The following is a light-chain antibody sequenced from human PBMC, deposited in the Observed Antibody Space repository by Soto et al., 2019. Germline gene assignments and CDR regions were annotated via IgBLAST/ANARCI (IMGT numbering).Light chain of an antibody. CDR2: GAS. Sequence: EIVRTQSPATLSVSPGERATLSCRDSQSVSSNLAWYQQKPGQAPRLLIYGASTRATGIPARFSRSGSGTEFTLTISSLQSEDFAVYYCQQYNNWPPISFGQGTRLEIK. CDR1: QSVSSN. CDR3: QQYNNWPPIS. J-gene: IGKJ5*01. V-gene: IGKV3-15*01.